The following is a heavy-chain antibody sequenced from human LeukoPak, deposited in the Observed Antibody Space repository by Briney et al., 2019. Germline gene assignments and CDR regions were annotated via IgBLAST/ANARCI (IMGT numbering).Heavy chain of an antibody. V-gene: IGHV3-11*04. D-gene: IGHD2-21*02. CDR1: GFTFSDYY. CDR3: ARDPGVVVTAILSSPLDY. CDR2: ISSSGSTI. J-gene: IGHJ4*02. Sequence: PGGSLRLSCAASGFTFSDYYMSWIRQAPGKGLEWVSYISSSGSTIYYADSVKGRFTISRDNAKNSLYLQMNSLRAEDTAVYYCARDPGVVVTAILSSPLDYWGQGTLVTVSS.